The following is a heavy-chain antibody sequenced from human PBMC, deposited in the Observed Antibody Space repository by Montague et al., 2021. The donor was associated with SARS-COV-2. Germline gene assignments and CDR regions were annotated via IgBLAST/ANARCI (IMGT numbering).Heavy chain of an antibody. J-gene: IGHJ4*02. CDR2: IYDSGGA. Sequence: SETLSLTCTISGGSMRRYYWTWIRQLPGKELEWIGSIYDSGGARYNPSLKSRVSISVDASKNQFSLRVTSVTAADTAVYFCARRGTGNYEILDYWGQGILVPVSS. D-gene: IGHD3-3*01. CDR1: GGSMRRYY. CDR3: ARRGTGNYEILDY. V-gene: IGHV4-59*01.